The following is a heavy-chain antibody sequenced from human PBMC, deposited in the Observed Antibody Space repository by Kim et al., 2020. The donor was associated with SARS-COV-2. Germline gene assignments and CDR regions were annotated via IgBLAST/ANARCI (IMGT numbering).Heavy chain of an antibody. Sequence: GGSLRLSCAASGFTFSSYAMHWVRQAPGKGLEWVAVISYDGSNKYYADSVKGRFTISRDNSKNTLYLQMNSLRAEDTAVYYCARDPRDCGGDCEDYWGQGTLVTVSS. CDR3: ARDPRDCGGDCEDY. D-gene: IGHD2-21*02. J-gene: IGHJ4*02. CDR1: GFTFSSYA. CDR2: ISYDGSNK. V-gene: IGHV3-30*04.